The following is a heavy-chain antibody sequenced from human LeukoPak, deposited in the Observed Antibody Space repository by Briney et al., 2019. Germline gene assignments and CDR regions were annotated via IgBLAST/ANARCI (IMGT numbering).Heavy chain of an antibody. D-gene: IGHD2-2*02. V-gene: IGHV4-34*01. CDR1: GGSFSGYY. Sequence: SETLSLTCAVYGGSFSGYYWSWIRHPPGKGLGWIGETNHSGSTNYNPSLKSRVTISVDTSKNQFSLKLSSLTAADTALYYCARPISPRPPRAFDIWGHGTMVTVSS. CDR3: ARPISPRPPRAFDI. J-gene: IGHJ3*02. CDR2: TNHSGST.